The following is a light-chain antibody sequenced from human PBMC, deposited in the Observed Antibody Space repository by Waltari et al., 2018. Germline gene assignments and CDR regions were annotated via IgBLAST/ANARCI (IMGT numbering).Light chain of an antibody. Sequence: QPVLTQPPSASGTPGQRVTMSCSGRPSNIGNNFVNWYQQLPGTTPKLLNYRDNQRPSGVPDRFSGSKSGTSASLVISGLRSEDEAVYYCATWDDSLNILFGGGTNLTVL. J-gene: IGLJ2*01. V-gene: IGLV1-47*01. CDR2: RDN. CDR3: ATWDDSLNIL. CDR1: PSNIGNNF.